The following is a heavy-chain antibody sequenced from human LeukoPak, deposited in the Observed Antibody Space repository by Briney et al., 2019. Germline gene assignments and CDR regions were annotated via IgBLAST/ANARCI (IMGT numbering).Heavy chain of an antibody. CDR3: ARAFLGIEEY. D-gene: IGHD7-27*01. Sequence: TLSLTCTVSGGSISSGGYYWSWIRQPAGKGLEWIGRIYPSGSSNYNPSLKSRVTMSVDTSKNQFSLKLTSVTAADTAVYYCARAFLGIEEYWGQGALVTVSS. CDR1: GGSISSGGYY. V-gene: IGHV4-61*02. CDR2: IYPSGSS. J-gene: IGHJ4*02.